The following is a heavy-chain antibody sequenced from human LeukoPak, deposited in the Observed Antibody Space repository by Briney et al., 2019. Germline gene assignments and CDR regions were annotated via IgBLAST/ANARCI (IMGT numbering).Heavy chain of an antibody. V-gene: IGHV1-18*01. Sequence: ASVKVSCKASGYTFTNYGMSWVRQAPGQGLEWMGWISAYNGNTKYAQNLQGRVTMTTDTSTSTAYMELRSLRSDDTAVYYCARDAGPPHYYDTASYYWGQGTPVTVSS. D-gene: IGHD3-22*01. J-gene: IGHJ4*02. CDR3: ARDAGPPHYYDTASYY. CDR1: GYTFTNYG. CDR2: ISAYNGNT.